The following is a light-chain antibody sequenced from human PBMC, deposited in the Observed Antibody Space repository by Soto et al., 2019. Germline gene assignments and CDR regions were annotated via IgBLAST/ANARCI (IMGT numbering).Light chain of an antibody. V-gene: IGKV3-15*01. CDR2: GAS. CDR1: QSVSSN. Sequence: EIVMTQSPANLSVSPGERATLSCRASQSVSSNLAWYQQKHGQAPRLLIYGASTRSTGIPARFSGSGSGTEVTLTISSLQSEDFALYYCQQYNNWTPYTFGQGTNLEIK. J-gene: IGKJ2*01. CDR3: QQYNNWTPYT.